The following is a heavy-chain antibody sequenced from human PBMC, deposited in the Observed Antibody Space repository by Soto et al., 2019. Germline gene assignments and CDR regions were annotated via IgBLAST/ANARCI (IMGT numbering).Heavy chain of an antibody. CDR2: ISSNGGST. V-gene: IGHV3-64D*06. CDR3: VKGGRITIFGVVIRGTNCGMDV. J-gene: IGHJ6*02. D-gene: IGHD3-3*01. CDR1: GFTFSSYA. Sequence: GGSLRLSCSASGFTFSSYAMHWVRQAPGKGLEYVSAISSNGGSTYYADSVKGRFTISRDNSKNTLYLQMSSLRAEDTAVYYCVKGGRITIFGVVIRGTNCGMDVWGQGTTVTVSS.